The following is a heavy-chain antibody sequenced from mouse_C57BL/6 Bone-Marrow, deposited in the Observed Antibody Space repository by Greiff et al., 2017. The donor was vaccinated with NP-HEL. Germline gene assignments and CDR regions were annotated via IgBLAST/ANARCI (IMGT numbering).Heavy chain of an antibody. Sequence: VQLQQSGAELVRPGASVKLSCTASGFNIKDDYMHWVKQRPEQGLEWIGWIDPENGDTAYASKFQGKATITADTSSNTAYLQLSSLTSEDTAVYYCTFDYNNYPYYFDYWGQGTTLTVSS. V-gene: IGHV14-4*01. CDR1: GFNIKDDY. CDR2: IDPENGDT. D-gene: IGHD2-5*01. J-gene: IGHJ2*01. CDR3: TFDYNNYPYYFDY.